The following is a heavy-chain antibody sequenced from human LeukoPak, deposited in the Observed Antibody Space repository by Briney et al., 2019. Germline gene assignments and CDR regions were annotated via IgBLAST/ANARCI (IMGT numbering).Heavy chain of an antibody. J-gene: IGHJ6*02. CDR2: ISSSSSYI. Sequence: GGSLRLSCAASGFTFSSYSMNWVRQAPGKGLEWVSSISSSSSYIYYADSVKGRFTISRDNAKNSLYLQMNSLRAEDTAVYYCARDQVDVDTAMVGEDYYYGMDVWGQGTTVNVSS. CDR3: ARDQVDVDTAMVGEDYYYGMDV. CDR1: GFTFSSYS. D-gene: IGHD5-18*01. V-gene: IGHV3-21*01.